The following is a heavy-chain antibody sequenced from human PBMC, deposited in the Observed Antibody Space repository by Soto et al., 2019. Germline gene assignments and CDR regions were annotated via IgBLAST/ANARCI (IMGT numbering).Heavy chain of an antibody. V-gene: IGHV4-4*02. Sequence: PSETLSLTCAVSGGSISSSKWWSWVRQPPGKGLEWIGGYSGFTDYNPSLESRATISVDHSKNQFSLTLRSVTAADTAVYYCARDYGDYSFFFDYWGQGALVTVSS. CDR2: YSGFT. D-gene: IGHD4-17*01. J-gene: IGHJ4*02. CDR3: ARDYGDYSFFFDY. CDR1: GGSISSSKW.